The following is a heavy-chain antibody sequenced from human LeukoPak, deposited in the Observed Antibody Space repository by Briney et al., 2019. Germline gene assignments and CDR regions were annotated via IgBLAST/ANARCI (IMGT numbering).Heavy chain of an antibody. V-gene: IGHV4-39*01. D-gene: IGHD2-15*01. CDR1: GGSISSSSYY. Sequence: PSEILSLTCTVSGGSISSSSYYWGWIRQPPGKGLEWIGSIYYSGSTYYNPSLKSRVTISVDKSKNQFSLKLSSVTAADTAVYYCASLGYCSGGSCYSAPYYFDYWGQGTLVTVSS. CDR3: ASLGYCSGGSCYSAPYYFDY. CDR2: IYYSGST. J-gene: IGHJ4*02.